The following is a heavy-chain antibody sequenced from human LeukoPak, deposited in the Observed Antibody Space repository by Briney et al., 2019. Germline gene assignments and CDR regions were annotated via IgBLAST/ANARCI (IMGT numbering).Heavy chain of an antibody. Sequence: GSLRLSCAASGLTFTNYWMSWVRQAPGKGLEWIGYVYYSGITKYNPSLNSRVTLSLDTSKNQFSLTVTSVTAADTALYYCARCNSGYDGYFDLWGRGILVSVSS. D-gene: IGHD5-12*01. J-gene: IGHJ2*01. CDR2: VYYSGIT. CDR1: GLTFTNYW. V-gene: IGHV4-59*01. CDR3: ARCNSGYDGYFDL.